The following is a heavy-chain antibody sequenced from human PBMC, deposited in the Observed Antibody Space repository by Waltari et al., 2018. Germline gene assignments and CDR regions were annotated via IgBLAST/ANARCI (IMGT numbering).Heavy chain of an antibody. Sequence: EVQLLESGGGLVQPGGSLRLSCAASGFPFSSYAMSWVRQAPGKGLEWVSAISGSGGSTYYADAVKGRFTISRDNSKNTLYLQMNSLRAEETAVYYCARAEWFREFDLWGRGTLVTVSS. V-gene: IGHV3-23*01. J-gene: IGHJ2*01. D-gene: IGHD3-10*01. CDR1: GFPFSSYA. CDR3: ARAEWFREFDL. CDR2: ISGSGGST.